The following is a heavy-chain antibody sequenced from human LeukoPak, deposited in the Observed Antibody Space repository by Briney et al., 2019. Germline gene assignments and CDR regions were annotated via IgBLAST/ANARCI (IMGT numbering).Heavy chain of an antibody. CDR2: FYNSGST. Sequence: PSETLSLTCTVSGGSISSYYWSWIRQPPGKGLEWIGCFYNSGSTNYNPSLKSRVTISVDTSKNQFSLKLSSVTAADTAVYYCAKAGPRYSGYVGYWGQGTLVTVSS. J-gene: IGHJ4*02. CDR1: GGSISSYY. D-gene: IGHD5-12*01. V-gene: IGHV4-59*08. CDR3: AKAGPRYSGYVGY.